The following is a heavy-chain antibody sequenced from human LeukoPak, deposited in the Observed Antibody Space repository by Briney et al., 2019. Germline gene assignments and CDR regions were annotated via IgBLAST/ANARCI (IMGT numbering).Heavy chain of an antibody. J-gene: IGHJ3*02. D-gene: IGHD6-19*01. V-gene: IGHV3-23*01. CDR3: AKDTRSSGWLRTNDAFGI. CDR2: ISGSGGST. CDR1: GFTFSSYA. Sequence: GGSLRLSCAASGFTFSSYAMSWVRQAPGKGLEWVSAISGSGGSTYYADSVKGRFTISRDNSKNTLYLQMNSLRAEDTAVYYCAKDTRSSGWLRTNDAFGIWGQGTMVTVSS.